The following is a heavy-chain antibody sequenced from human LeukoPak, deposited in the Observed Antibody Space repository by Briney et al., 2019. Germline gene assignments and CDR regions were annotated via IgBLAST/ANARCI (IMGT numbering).Heavy chain of an antibody. D-gene: IGHD3-22*01. CDR2: IYPGDSDT. V-gene: IGHV5-51*01. CDR3: ARLDYYDSSGPHDFDY. Sequence: GESLKISCEGSGYSFTSYWIGWVRQMPGKGLEWMGIIYPGDSDTRYSPSFQGQVTISADKSISTAYLQWSSLKASDTAMYYCARLDYYDSSGPHDFDYWGQGTLVTVSS. J-gene: IGHJ4*02. CDR1: GYSFTSYW.